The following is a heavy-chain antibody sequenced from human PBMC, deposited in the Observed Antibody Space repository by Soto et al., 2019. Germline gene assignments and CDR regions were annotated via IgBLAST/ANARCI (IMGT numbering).Heavy chain of an antibody. Sequence: EVQLLESGGGLVQPGGSLRLSCAASGFTFSTNAMSWVRQAPGKGLEWVSGISGSDGSTYYADSVKGRFSISRDNSKKPLYLQITSLRAEDTAVCSCATPSSGWGEYFQAWGQGTLVTVSS. V-gene: IGHV3-23*01. CDR2: ISGSDGST. CDR3: ATPSSGWGEYFQA. D-gene: IGHD6-19*01. CDR1: GFTFSTNA. J-gene: IGHJ1*01.